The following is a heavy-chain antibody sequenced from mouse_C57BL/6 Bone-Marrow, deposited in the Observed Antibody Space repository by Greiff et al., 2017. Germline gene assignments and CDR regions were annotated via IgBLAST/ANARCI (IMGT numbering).Heavy chain of an antibody. CDR3: ANYGSDYYAMDY. D-gene: IGHD1-1*01. J-gene: IGHJ4*01. V-gene: IGHV1-80*01. CDR2: IYPGDGDT. CDR1: GYAFSSYW. Sequence: QVQLQQSGAELVKPGASVKISCKASGYAFSSYWMNWVKQRPGKGLEWIGQIYPGDGDTNYNGKFKGKATLTADKSSSTAYMQLSSLTSEDSAVYFCANYGSDYYAMDYWGQGTSVTVSS.